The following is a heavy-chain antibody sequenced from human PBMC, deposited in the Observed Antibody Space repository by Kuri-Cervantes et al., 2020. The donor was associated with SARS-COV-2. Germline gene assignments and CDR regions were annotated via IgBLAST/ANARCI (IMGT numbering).Heavy chain of an antibody. J-gene: IGHJ3*02. CDR2: ISVSANYP. Sequence: GESLKISCAASGLSFSDYYMGWVRQAPGRGLEWVSYISVSANYPNHADSVKGRFTISRHNANKSLYLQLNSLRADDSAIYYCARAGSGYYAFDIWGQGTMVTVSS. V-gene: IGHV3-11*06. CDR3: ARAGSGYYAFDI. CDR1: GLSFSDYY. D-gene: IGHD5-12*01.